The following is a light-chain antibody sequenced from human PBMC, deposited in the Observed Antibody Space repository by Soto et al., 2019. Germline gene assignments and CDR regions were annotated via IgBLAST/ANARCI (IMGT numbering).Light chain of an antibody. CDR1: QSVSRSY. Sequence: EIVLTQSPGTLSLSPGERATLSCRASQSVSRSYLAWYQQKPGQAPRLLIYGASSRATGIPDRFSGSGSGTDFTRTISRLEPEDFAVYYCQQYGSSLYTFGQGTKLEIK. J-gene: IGKJ2*01. CDR2: GAS. CDR3: QQYGSSLYT. V-gene: IGKV3-20*01.